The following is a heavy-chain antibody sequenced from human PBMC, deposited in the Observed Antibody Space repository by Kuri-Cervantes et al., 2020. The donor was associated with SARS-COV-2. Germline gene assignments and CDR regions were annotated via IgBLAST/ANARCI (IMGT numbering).Heavy chain of an antibody. Sequence: GGSLRLSCAASGFTFSSYGMHWVRQAPGKGLEWVSYISSSGSTIYYADSVKGRFTISRDNAKNSLYLQMNSLRAEDTAVYYCVRETRDSSGYYRLSLDYWGQGTLVTVSS. CDR3: VRETRDSSGYYRLSLDY. CDR1: GFTFSSYG. V-gene: IGHV3-48*04. D-gene: IGHD3-22*01. J-gene: IGHJ4*02. CDR2: ISSSGSTI.